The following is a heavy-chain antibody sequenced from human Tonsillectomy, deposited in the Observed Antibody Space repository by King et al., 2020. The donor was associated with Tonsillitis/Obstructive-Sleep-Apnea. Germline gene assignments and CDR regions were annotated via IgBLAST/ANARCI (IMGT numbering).Heavy chain of an antibody. Sequence: VQLVESGGGVVQPGRSLRLSCVASGFTFSNYAMHWVRQAPGKGLEWVAVISYDAGRSYYADSVKGRFTISRDNSKHTLNLHMNSLRVEDTAVYYCARDQVKWPYYFDLWGQGTLVTVSS. V-gene: IGHV3-30*04. J-gene: IGHJ4*02. CDR2: ISYDAGRS. CDR1: GFTFSNYA. CDR3: ARDQVKWPYYFDL. D-gene: IGHD2-21*01.